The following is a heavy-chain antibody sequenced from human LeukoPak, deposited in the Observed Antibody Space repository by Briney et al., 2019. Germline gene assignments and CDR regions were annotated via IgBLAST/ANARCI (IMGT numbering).Heavy chain of an antibody. Sequence: PGRSLRLSCAPSGSTFDDYAMRWVRQAPGKGMEWVSLISGDGGSTYYADSVKGRFTISRDNSKNSLYLQMNSLRTEDTALYYCAEGPSYYYDSSGYYYERDYWGQGTLVTVSS. D-gene: IGHD3-22*01. CDR1: GSTFDDYA. CDR3: AEGPSYYYDSSGYYYERDY. J-gene: IGHJ4*02. CDR2: ISGDGGST. V-gene: IGHV3-43*02.